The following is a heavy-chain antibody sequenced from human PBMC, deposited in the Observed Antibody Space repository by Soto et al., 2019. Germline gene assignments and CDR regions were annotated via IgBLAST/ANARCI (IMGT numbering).Heavy chain of an antibody. D-gene: IGHD1-1*01. J-gene: IGHJ4*02. CDR3: ARTITGYFWAGAY. Sequence: PGGSLRLSCAASGFTFNMYAMSWVRQAPGKGLEWVSGIGGSGATTYYADFVKGRFTISRDNSKNTLYLQMDSLRAEDTAIYYCARTITGYFWAGAYWGQGTLVTVSS. CDR1: GFTFNMYA. V-gene: IGHV3-23*01. CDR2: IGGSGATT.